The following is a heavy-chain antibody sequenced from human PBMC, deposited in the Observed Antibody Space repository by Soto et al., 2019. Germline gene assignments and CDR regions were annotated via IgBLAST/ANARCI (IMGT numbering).Heavy chain of an antibody. V-gene: IGHV3-33*01. CDR1: GFTFSSYG. D-gene: IGHD2-2*01. J-gene: IGHJ6*02. CDR2: IGDDGSPK. CDR3: ARYIPGVRYYGMDV. Sequence: GGSLRLSCAASGFTFSSYGMHWVRQAPGKGLEWVAVIGDDGSPKYYADSVKGRFTISRDNSGNTLFLQMYSLRAEDTAVYYCARYIPGVRYYGMDVWGQGTTVTVSS.